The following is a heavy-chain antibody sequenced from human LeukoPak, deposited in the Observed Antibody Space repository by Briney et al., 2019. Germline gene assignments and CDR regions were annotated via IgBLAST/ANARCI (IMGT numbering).Heavy chain of an antibody. J-gene: IGHJ3*02. CDR1: GNTFTSYE. D-gene: IGHD2/OR15-2a*01. CDR2: MNPNSGGT. Sequence: ASVKVSCKASGNTFTSYEINWVRQATGQGLEWMGWMNPNSGGTNYAQKFQGRVTMTRDTSISTAYMELSRLRSDDTAVYYCARILYENDAFDIWGQGTMVTVSS. V-gene: IGHV1-2*02. CDR3: ARILYENDAFDI.